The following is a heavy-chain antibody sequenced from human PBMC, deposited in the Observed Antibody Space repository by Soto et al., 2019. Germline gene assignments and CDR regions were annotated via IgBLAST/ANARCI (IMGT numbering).Heavy chain of an antibody. CDR1: GFTLSNYW. Sequence: EVQLVESGGGLVQPGGSLRLSCAASGFTLSNYWMSWVRQAPGKGLEWVANIKQDGSEKYYVDSVKGRFTISRDNAKNSLYLQMNSLRAEDTDVYYCARVTTLGGYWGQGTLVTVSS. CDR3: ARVTTLGGY. V-gene: IGHV3-7*01. J-gene: IGHJ4*02. CDR2: IKQDGSEK. D-gene: IGHD3-16*01.